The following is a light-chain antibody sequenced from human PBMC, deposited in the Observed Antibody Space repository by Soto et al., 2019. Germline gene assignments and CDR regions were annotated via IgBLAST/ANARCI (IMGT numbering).Light chain of an antibody. CDR3: SSYTTSSTLVV. CDR2: EVS. CDR1: SSDVGGYNH. J-gene: IGLJ2*01. V-gene: IGLV2-14*01. Sequence: QSALTQPASVSGSPGQSITISCTGTSSDVGGYNHVSWYQHHPGKAPKVMIYEVSNRPSGVSNRFSGSKSGNTASLTISGLQAEDEADYYCSSYTTSSTLVVFGGGTKLTVL.